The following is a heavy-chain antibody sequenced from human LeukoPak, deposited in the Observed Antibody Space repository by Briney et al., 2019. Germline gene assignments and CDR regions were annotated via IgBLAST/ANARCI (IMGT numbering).Heavy chain of an antibody. D-gene: IGHD3-22*01. V-gene: IGHV3-49*03. CDR2: IRSKAYGGTT. Sequence: LTGGSLRLSCTASGFTFGDYAMSWFRQAPGKGLEWVGFIRSKAYGGTTAYAASLKVRFTISRDDSKNIAYLQMNSLKTEDTAVYYCTREIVAVIATLDGMDVWGQGTTVTVSS. CDR1: GFTFGDYA. CDR3: TREIVAVIATLDGMDV. J-gene: IGHJ6*02.